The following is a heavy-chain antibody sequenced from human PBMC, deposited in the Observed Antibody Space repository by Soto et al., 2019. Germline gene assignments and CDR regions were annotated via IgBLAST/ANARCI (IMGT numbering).Heavy chain of an antibody. CDR2: IYPGDSDT. D-gene: IGHD1-20*01. J-gene: IGHJ5*02. Sequence: GRSLKISCKGSGYSFTSYWIGWVRQMPGKGLEWMGIIYPGDSDTRYSPSFQGQVTISADKSISTAYLQWSSLKASDTAMYYCARMEATGITGTGWFDPWGQGTLVTVSS. CDR3: ARMEATGITGTGWFDP. CDR1: GYSFTSYW. V-gene: IGHV5-51*03.